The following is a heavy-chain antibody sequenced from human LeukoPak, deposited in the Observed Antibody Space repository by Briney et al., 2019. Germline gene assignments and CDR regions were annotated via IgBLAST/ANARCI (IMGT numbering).Heavy chain of an antibody. CDR1: GYTFTSYG. D-gene: IGHD5-18*01. CDR2: ISAYNGNT. Sequence: ASVKVSCKASGYTFTSYGISWVRQAPGQGLEWMGWISAYNGNTNYAQKLQGRVTMTTDTSTSTAYMELRSLRSDDTAVYYCAREPPGYSYDYYFDYWGQGTLVTVSS. V-gene: IGHV1-18*01. CDR3: AREPPGYSYDYYFDY. J-gene: IGHJ4*02.